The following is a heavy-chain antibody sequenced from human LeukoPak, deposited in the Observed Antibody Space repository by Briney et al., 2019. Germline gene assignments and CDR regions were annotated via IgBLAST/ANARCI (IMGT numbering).Heavy chain of an antibody. D-gene: IGHD3-10*01. CDR3: AKDPRFGEFQP. J-gene: IGHJ5*02. V-gene: IGHV3-30*18. CDR1: GFTFRTYG. CDR2: ISYDGSNK. Sequence: PGRSLRLSCAASGFTFRTYGMHWVRQAPGKWLEWVAVISYDGSNKYYADSVKGRFTISRDNSKNTLYLQMNSLRAEDTAVYYCAKDPRFGEFQPWGQGTLVTVSS.